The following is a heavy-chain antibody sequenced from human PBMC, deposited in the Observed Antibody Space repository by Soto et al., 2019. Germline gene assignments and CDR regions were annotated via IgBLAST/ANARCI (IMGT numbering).Heavy chain of an antibody. J-gene: IGHJ3*02. CDR3: ATRYCSGGSCYSAFDI. CDR1: GYTFTRYY. V-gene: IGHV1-2*04. CDR2: INPNSGGT. D-gene: IGHD2-15*01. Sequence: GASVKGSCKASGYTFTRYYMHWVRQAPGQGLEWMGWINPNSGGTNYAQKFQGWVTMTRDTSISTAYMELSRLRSDDTAVYYCATRYCSGGSCYSAFDIWGQGTMVTVSS.